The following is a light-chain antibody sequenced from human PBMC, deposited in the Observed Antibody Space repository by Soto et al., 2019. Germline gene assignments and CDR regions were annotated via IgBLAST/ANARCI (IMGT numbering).Light chain of an antibody. Sequence: QSVLTQPASVSGSPGQSITISCTGTSSDVGAYDFVSWYQQHPGKAPKYLIYEVSNRPSGVYDRFSGSKSGTTASLTISGLQAEDEADYYCSSYTTTDPYVFGTGTKVTVL. CDR1: SSDVGAYDF. V-gene: IGLV2-14*01. CDR3: SSYTTTDPYV. J-gene: IGLJ1*01. CDR2: EVS.